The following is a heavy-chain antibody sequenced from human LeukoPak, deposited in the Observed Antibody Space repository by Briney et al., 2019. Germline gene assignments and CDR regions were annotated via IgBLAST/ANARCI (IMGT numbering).Heavy chain of an antibody. CDR2: IYYSGST. Sequence: SETLSLTCTVSGGSISSYYWSWIRQPPGKGLEWIGYIYYSGSTDYNPSLKSRVTISVDTSKNQFSLKLSSVTAADTAVYYCARLVLLWFGESVDYWGQGTLVTVSS. V-gene: IGHV4-59*12. J-gene: IGHJ4*02. D-gene: IGHD3-10*01. CDR3: ARLVLLWFGESVDY. CDR1: GGSISSYY.